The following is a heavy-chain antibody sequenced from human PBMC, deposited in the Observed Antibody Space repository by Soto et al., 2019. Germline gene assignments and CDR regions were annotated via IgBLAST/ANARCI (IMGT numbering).Heavy chain of an antibody. J-gene: IGHJ4*02. D-gene: IGHD2-21*01. V-gene: IGHV4-59*08. CDR3: ASLSIGHYFDY. Sequence: QVQLQESGPGLVKPSETLSLTCTVSGGSISSYYWSWIRQPPGKGLEWIGYIYYSGSTNYNPSLRSRVTISVDTSKNQFSLKLSSVTAADTAVYYCASLSIGHYFDYWGQGTLVTVSS. CDR1: GGSISSYY. CDR2: IYYSGST.